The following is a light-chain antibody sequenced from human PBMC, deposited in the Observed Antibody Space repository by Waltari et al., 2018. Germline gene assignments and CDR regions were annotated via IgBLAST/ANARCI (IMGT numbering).Light chain of an antibody. Sequence: DIVMTQSPDSLAVSLGERATIHCKSSQSVLYSSNNKNYLAGYQQKPGQPPKLLISWASTQESGVPDRFSGSGSGTDFTLTISSLQDEDVAVYYCQEYYSTPLTFGQGTKLEIK. CDR1: QSVLYSSNNKNY. V-gene: IGKV4-1*01. CDR2: WAS. CDR3: QEYYSTPLT. J-gene: IGKJ2*01.